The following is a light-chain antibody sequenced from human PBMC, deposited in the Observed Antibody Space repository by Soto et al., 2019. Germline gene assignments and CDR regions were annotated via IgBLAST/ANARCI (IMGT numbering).Light chain of an antibody. J-gene: IGLJ1*01. CDR1: TSNIGSNY. CDR2: RNN. V-gene: IGLV1-47*01. Sequence: QSVLTQPPSASGTPGQGVTISCSGSTSNIGSNYVYWYQQLPGTAPKLLIYRNNQRPSGVPDRFSGSKSSTSASLAISGLRSDDEADYFCATWDDSPNGFYVFGTGTKVTVL. CDR3: ATWDDSPNGFYV.